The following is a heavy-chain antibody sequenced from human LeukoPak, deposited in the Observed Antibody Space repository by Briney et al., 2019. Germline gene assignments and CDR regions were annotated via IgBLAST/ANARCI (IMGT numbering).Heavy chain of an antibody. J-gene: IGHJ4*02. D-gene: IGHD6-13*01. CDR2: IYYSGST. CDR1: GGSISSYY. CDR3: ARHEVAAAHFDY. V-gene: IGHV4-59*08. Sequence: PSETLSLTCTVSGGSISSYYWSWIRQPPWKGLEWIGYIYYSGSTNYNPSLKSRVTISVDTSKNQFSLKLSSVTAADTAVYYCARHEVAAAHFDYWGQGTLVTVSS.